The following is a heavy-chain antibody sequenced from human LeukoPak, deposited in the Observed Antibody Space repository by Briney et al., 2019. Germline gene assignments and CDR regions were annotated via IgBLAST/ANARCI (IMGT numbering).Heavy chain of an antibody. V-gene: IGHV4-4*07. J-gene: IGHJ3*02. D-gene: IGHD2-2*01. CDR2: IYTSGST. CDR1: GGSISSYY. CDR3: ARGRLGYCSSTSCSDAFDI. Sequence: SETLSLTCTVSGGSISSYYGSWIRQPAGKGLEWIGRIYTSGSTNYNPSLKSRVTMSVDTSKNQFSLKLSSVTAADTAVYYCARGRLGYCSSTSCSDAFDIWGQGTMVTVSS.